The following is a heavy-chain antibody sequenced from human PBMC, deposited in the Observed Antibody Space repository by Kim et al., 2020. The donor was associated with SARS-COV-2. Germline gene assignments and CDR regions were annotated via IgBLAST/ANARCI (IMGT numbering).Heavy chain of an antibody. J-gene: IGHJ5*02. Sequence: ASVKVSCKASGYSFTGYYIHWVRQAPEQGLEWIGRISPYSGGTDYARNFQGRVTMTTDTSITTAYMELSRLTSDDTAVYYCAREAADRTRWFDPWGQGTLVTVSS. V-gene: IGHV1-2*06. CDR3: AREAADRTRWFDP. CDR2: ISPYSGGT. D-gene: IGHD6-25*01. CDR1: GYSFTGYY.